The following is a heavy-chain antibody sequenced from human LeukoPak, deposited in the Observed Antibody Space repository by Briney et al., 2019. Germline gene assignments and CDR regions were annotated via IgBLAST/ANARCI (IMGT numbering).Heavy chain of an antibody. Sequence: GSLRLSPAASLFTSRDYTMNCGPETPGKGVGWVSSITISINCKYYAHSVKGRLSVSRDNAKNLLYLDMDSLRVEDTAVYYRPRDGAGTGELYSFYYLDVWGEGTTVTVSS. CDR1: LFTSRDYT. J-gene: IGHJ6*03. D-gene: IGHD3/OR15-3a*01. V-gene: IGHV3-21*06. CDR3: PRDGAGTGELYSFYYLDV. CDR2: ITISINCK.